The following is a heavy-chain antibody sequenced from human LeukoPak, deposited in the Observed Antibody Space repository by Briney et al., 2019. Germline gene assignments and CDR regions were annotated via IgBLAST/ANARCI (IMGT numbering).Heavy chain of an antibody. Sequence: GGSLRLSCAASGFTFSNYGMHWVRQAPGKGLEWVAFIRYDGSNKYYADSVKGRFTISRDNSRNTLYLQMNSLRPEDTAVYYCAKDRGEAAASFDYWGQGTLVTVSS. CDR1: GFTFSNYG. J-gene: IGHJ4*02. CDR2: IRYDGSNK. CDR3: AKDRGEAAASFDY. D-gene: IGHD2-2*01. V-gene: IGHV3-30*02.